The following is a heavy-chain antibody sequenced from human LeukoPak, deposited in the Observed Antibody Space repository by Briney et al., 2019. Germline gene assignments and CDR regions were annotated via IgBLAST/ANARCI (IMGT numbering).Heavy chain of an antibody. V-gene: IGHV3-7*01. CDR2: IRQDGSGK. J-gene: IGHJ6*03. D-gene: IGHD2-21*02. Sequence: GGSLRLSCAASGFAFSSYWMSWFRLPPGKGLEWVANIRQDGSGKFYADSVKGRFTVSRDNAENSLFLQMNSLSAEDTALYYCARVVTAWSMDVWGNGTTVTVSS. CDR3: ARVVTAWSMDV. CDR1: GFAFSSYW.